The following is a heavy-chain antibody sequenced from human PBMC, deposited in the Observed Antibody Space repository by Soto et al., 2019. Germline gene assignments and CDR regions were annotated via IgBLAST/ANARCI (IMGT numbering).Heavy chain of an antibody. CDR3: TTDRMVAATHLYGMDV. CDR1: GFTFSNAW. D-gene: IGHD2-15*01. V-gene: IGHV3-15*07. J-gene: IGHJ6*02. Sequence: EVQLVESGGGLVKPGGSLRLSCAASGFTFSNAWMNWVRQAPGKGLEWVGRIKSKTDGGTTDYAAPVKGRFTISRDDSKNTLYLQMNSLKTEDTAVYYCTTDRMVAATHLYGMDVWGQGTTVTVSS. CDR2: IKSKTDGGTT.